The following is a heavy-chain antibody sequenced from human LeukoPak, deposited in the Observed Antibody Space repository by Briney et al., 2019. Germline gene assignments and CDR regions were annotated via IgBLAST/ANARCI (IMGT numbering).Heavy chain of an antibody. D-gene: IGHD6-13*01. J-gene: IGHJ3*02. Sequence: PGGSLRLSCTASGFTFGDYAMSWVRQAPGKGLEWVGFIRSKAYGGTTEYAASVKGRFTISRDNAKNSLYLQMNSLRAEDTAVYYCAREGVAAAGNAFDIWGQGTMVTVSS. V-gene: IGHV3-49*04. CDR1: GFTFGDYA. CDR2: IRSKAYGGTT. CDR3: AREGVAAAGNAFDI.